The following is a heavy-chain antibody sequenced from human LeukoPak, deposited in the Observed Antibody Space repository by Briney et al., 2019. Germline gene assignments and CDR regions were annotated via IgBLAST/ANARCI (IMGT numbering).Heavy chain of an antibody. D-gene: IGHD6-13*01. J-gene: IGHJ4*02. CDR1: GFTFDDYA. Sequence: SLRLSCAPSGFTFDDYAMHWVRQAPGKGLEWVSLISGAGGSTYYADSVKGRFTISRDNSKNSLYLQMNSLRTEDTALYYCAKVAYSSSWYLGHNYFDYWGQGTLVTVSS. CDR3: AKVAYSSSWYLGHNYFDY. CDR2: ISGAGGST. V-gene: IGHV3-43*02.